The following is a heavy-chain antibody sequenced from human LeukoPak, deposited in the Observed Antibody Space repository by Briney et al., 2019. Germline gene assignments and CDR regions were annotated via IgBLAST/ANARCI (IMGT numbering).Heavy chain of an antibody. J-gene: IGHJ4*02. CDR1: GYTLTELS. Sequence: ASVKVSCKVSGYTLTELSMHWVRQAPGKGLEWMGGFDPEDGETIYAQKFQGRVTMTEDTSADTAYMELSSLRSEDTAVYYCATDYDFWSGRRFDYWGQGTLVTASS. V-gene: IGHV1-24*01. CDR2: FDPEDGET. D-gene: IGHD3-3*01. CDR3: ATDYDFWSGRRFDY.